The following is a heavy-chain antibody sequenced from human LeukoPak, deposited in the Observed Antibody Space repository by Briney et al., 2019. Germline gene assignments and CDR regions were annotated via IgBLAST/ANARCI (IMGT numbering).Heavy chain of an antibody. V-gene: IGHV3-7*01. CDR3: ARHLSGITGYTYGRGIDY. J-gene: IGHJ4*02. CDR1: GFTFSSYW. D-gene: IGHD1-14*01. CDR2: IKKDGSEK. Sequence: GGSLRLSCAASGFTFSSYWMSGVRQAPGKGLEWVAHIKKDGSEKYYVDSVKGRFTISRDNAKKSLYLQMNSLRAEDTAVYYCARHLSGITGYTYGRGIDYWGQGTLLTVSS.